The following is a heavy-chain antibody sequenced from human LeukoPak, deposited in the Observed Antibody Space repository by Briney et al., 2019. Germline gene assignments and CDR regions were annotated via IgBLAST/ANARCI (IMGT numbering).Heavy chain of an antibody. D-gene: IGHD3-22*01. Sequence: SETLSLTCTVSGGSISSYYWSWIRQPPGKGLEWIGYIYYSGSTNYNPSLSSRLTISVDTSKNQFSLALRSVTAADTAVYYCARQGTSGSYLTGLDVWGQGTTVTVSS. CDR3: ARQGTSGSYLTGLDV. CDR1: GGSISSYY. V-gene: IGHV4-59*08. J-gene: IGHJ6*02. CDR2: IYYSGST.